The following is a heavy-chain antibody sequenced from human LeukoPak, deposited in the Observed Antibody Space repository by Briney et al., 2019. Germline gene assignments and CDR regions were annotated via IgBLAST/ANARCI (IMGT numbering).Heavy chain of an antibody. V-gene: IGHV1-8*01. CDR1: GYTFTSYD. J-gene: IGHJ4*02. CDR3: ARGLNRKCSGSSCYYFDY. CDR2: MNPNSGNT. D-gene: IGHD2-15*01. Sequence: ASVKVSCKASGYTFTSYDINWVRQATGQGLEWMGWMNPNSGNTGYAQKFQGRDTMTRNTSISTAYMELSSLRSEDTAVYYCARGLNRKCSGSSCYYFDYWGQGTLVTVSS.